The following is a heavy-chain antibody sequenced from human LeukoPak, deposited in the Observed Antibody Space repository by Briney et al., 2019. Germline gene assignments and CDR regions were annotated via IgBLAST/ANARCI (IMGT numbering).Heavy chain of an antibody. Sequence: WQTLTLTCTVSGGSISSADHYWSCIRQPPGKGLEWIGYIYYSGSTYYNPSLKSRVTISVDTSKNQFSLKLSSVTAADTAVYYCARRSGAVDYWGQGTLVTVSS. CDR3: ARRSGAVDY. D-gene: IGHD1-1*01. J-gene: IGHJ4*02. V-gene: IGHV4-30-4*01. CDR1: GGSISSADHY. CDR2: IYYSGST.